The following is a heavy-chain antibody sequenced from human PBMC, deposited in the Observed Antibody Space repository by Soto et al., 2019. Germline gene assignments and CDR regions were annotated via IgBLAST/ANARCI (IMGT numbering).Heavy chain of an antibody. CDR1: GYTFASYN. D-gene: IGHD1-7*01. V-gene: IGHV1-8*01. CDR2: MNPNSGNT. CDR3: ACRGAWNYDWFDP. Sequence: QVQLVQSGAEVKKPGASVKVSCKASGYTFASYNINWVRQAAGQGLEWMGWMNPNSGNTGYAQKFKGRVTMTRNTSIRTAYMELSSLRSEDTAVYYCACRGAWNYDWFDPWGQGTLVTVSS. J-gene: IGHJ5*02.